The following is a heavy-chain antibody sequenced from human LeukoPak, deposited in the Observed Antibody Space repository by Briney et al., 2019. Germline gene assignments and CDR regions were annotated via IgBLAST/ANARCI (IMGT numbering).Heavy chain of an antibody. V-gene: IGHV3-23*01. J-gene: IGHJ4*02. CDR2: ISGNGGST. Sequence: PGGSLRLSCAASGFTFSSYAMSWVRQAPGKGLEWVSAISGNGGSTYYADPVKGRFTISRDNSKNTLYLQMNSLRAEDTAVYYCAKDPAPLRYFDWSPTDLDYWGQGTLVTVSS. CDR1: GFTFSSYA. D-gene: IGHD3-9*01. CDR3: AKDPAPLRYFDWSPTDLDY.